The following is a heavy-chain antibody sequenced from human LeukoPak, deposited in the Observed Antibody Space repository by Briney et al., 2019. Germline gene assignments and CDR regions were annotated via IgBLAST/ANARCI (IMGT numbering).Heavy chain of an antibody. CDR1: GGSINNYY. CDR2: IYYSGST. V-gene: IGHV4-59*01. Sequence: SETLSLTCTVSGGSINNYYWSWIRQPPGKGLEWIGYIYYSGSTNYNPSLKSRVTISVDTSKNQFSLKLSSVTAADTAVYYCAGQWASYFDYWGQGNLVTVSS. D-gene: IGHD1-26*01. J-gene: IGHJ4*02. CDR3: AGQWASYFDY.